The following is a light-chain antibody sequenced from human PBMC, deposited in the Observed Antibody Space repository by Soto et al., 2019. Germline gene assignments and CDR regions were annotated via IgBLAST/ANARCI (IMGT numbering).Light chain of an antibody. CDR2: GAS. CDR3: KQYGSSGT. J-gene: IGKJ1*01. CDR1: QSVSSNY. V-gene: IGKV3-20*01. Sequence: EIVLTQSPGTLSLSPGERATLSCRASQSVSSNYLAWYQQKPGQAPRLLIYGASNRATGIPDRFSGSGSGTDFTLTISRLEPEDFAVYYCKQYGSSGTCGQGTKVDIK.